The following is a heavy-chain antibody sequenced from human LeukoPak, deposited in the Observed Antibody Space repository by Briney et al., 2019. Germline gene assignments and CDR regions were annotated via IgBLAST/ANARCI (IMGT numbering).Heavy chain of an antibody. CDR1: GGSFSGYY. CDR3: ARGPLEDYGSGSCLFDY. Sequence: TSETLSLTCAVYGGSFSGYYWSWIRQPPGKGLEWIGEINHSGSTNYNPSLKSRVTISVDTSKNQYSLKLSSVTAADTAVYYCARGPLEDYGSGSCLFDYWGQGTLVTVSS. V-gene: IGHV4-34*01. D-gene: IGHD3-10*01. J-gene: IGHJ4*02. CDR2: INHSGST.